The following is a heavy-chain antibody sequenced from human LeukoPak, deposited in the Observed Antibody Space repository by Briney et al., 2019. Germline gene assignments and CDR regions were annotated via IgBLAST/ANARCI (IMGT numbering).Heavy chain of an antibody. CDR3: ARDRPLKSGSSYYFDY. CDR1: GFTFSSYE. V-gene: IGHV3-48*03. CDR2: ISSSGSTI. D-gene: IGHD1-26*01. J-gene: IGHJ4*02. Sequence: PGGSLRLSCAASGFTFSSYEMNWVRQAPGKGLEWVAYISSSGSTIYYADSVKGRFTISRDNAKNSLYLQMNSLRAEDTAVYYCARDRPLKSGSSYYFDYWGQGTLVTVSS.